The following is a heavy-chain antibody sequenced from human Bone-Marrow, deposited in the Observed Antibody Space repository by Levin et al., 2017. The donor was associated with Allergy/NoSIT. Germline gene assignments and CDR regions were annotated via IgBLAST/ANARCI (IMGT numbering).Heavy chain of an antibody. CDR3: ARDRYGYKAGMDV. D-gene: IGHD5-18*01. CDR1: GFTFTKYD. Sequence: PGESLKISCAASGFTFTKYDMHWVRQAAGKGLEWVSSIGSAGDTDYADSVKGRFTISREIDKNSLNLQMNSLRAGDTAVYYCARDRYGYKAGMDVWGRGTTVTVSS. V-gene: IGHV3-13*01. CDR2: IGSAGDT. J-gene: IGHJ6*02.